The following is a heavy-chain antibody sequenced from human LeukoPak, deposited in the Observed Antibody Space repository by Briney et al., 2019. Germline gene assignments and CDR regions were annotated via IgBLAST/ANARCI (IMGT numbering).Heavy chain of an antibody. D-gene: IGHD3-3*01. V-gene: IGHV3-30-3*01. J-gene: IGHJ4*02. CDR2: VSYDGSNK. CDR1: GFTFSSYA. CDR3: ALTFTGGVDSNFDY. Sequence: GRSLRLSCAASGFTFSSYAMHWVRQAPGKGLEWVAVVSYDGSNKYYTDSVKGRFTISRDSSKNTLYLQMNSLRSDDTAVYYCALTFTGGVDSNFDYWGQGTLVTVSS.